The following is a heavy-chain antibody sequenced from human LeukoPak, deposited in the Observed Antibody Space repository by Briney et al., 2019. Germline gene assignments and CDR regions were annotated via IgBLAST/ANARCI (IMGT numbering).Heavy chain of an antibody. V-gene: IGHV4-59*08. CDR1: GGSIRSYY. CDR3: ARTYCSGGSCHFDY. CDR2: IFYSGTT. Sequence: KSSETLSLTCTVSGGSIRSYYWSWIRQPPGRGLEWVGYIFYSGTTDSNPSLKSRVTISVDTSKNQFSLKLSSVTAADTAVYYCARTYCSGGSCHFDYWGQGTLVTVSS. D-gene: IGHD2-15*01. J-gene: IGHJ4*02.